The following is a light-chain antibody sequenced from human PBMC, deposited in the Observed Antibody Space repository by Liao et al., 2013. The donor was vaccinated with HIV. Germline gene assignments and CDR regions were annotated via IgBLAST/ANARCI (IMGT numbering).Light chain of an antibody. CDR3: QAWDSSTVI. J-gene: IGLJ2*01. CDR1: ALPNQY. Sequence: SYELTQPPSVSVSPGQTARITCSGDALPNQYAYWYQQKPGQALVLVIYKDSERPSGIPERFSGSSSGTTVTLTISGVRAEDEADYYCQAWDSSTVIFGGGTKLTVL. CDR2: KDS. V-gene: IGLV3-25*03.